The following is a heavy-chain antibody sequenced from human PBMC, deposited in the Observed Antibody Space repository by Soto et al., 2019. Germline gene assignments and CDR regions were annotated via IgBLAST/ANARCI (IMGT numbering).Heavy chain of an antibody. CDR2: ISAYNGNT. CDR3: ARGGSGSYYTSYYYYGMDV. D-gene: IGHD3-10*01. CDR1: GYTFTSYG. V-gene: IGHV1-18*01. Sequence: QVQLVQSGAEVKKPGASVKVSCKASGYTFTSYGISWVRQAPGQGLEWMGWISAYNGNTNYAQKLQGRATTTPDTSTSTAYMELRSLRSDDTAVYYCARGGSGSYYTSYYYYGMDVWGQGTTVTVSS. J-gene: IGHJ6*02.